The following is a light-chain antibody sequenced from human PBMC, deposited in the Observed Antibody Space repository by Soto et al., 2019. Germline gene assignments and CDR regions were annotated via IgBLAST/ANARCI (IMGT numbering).Light chain of an antibody. CDR1: QGISSY. V-gene: IGKV1-9*01. CDR2: DAS. J-gene: IGKJ1*01. CDR3: QQLNSWT. Sequence: DIHLTQSLSFLCSSVGYRSTTTCLASQGISSYLAWYQQKPGKATKLLIYDASTLQSRVPSRFSGSGSGTEFTLTISSLQPEDFATYSCQQLNSWTLGNGTKVDIK.